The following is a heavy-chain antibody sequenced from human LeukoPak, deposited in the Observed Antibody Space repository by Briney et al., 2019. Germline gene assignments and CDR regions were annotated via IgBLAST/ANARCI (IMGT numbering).Heavy chain of an antibody. D-gene: IGHD6-6*01. CDR3: ARDLAARKRYFDY. Sequence: GGSLRLSCAASGFTFSSYWMSWVRQAPGKGLEWVANIKQDGSEKYYVDSVKGRFTISRDNAKNSLYLQMNSLRAEDTAVYYCARDLAARKRYFDYWGQGTLVTVSS. V-gene: IGHV3-7*01. CDR1: GFTFSSYW. J-gene: IGHJ4*02. CDR2: IKQDGSEK.